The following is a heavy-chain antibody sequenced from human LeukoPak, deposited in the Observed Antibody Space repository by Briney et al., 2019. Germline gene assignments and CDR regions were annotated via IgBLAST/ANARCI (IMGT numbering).Heavy chain of an antibody. CDR1: GGSISSYY. CDR2: IYYSGST. V-gene: IGHV4-59*01. J-gene: IGHJ1*01. D-gene: IGHD6-6*01. CDR3: ARGGAARLHFQN. Sequence: PSETLSLTCTVSGGSISSYYWSWIRQPPGKGLEWIGYIYYSGSTNYNPSLKSRVTISADTSKNQFSLNLNSVTAADTAVYYCARGGAARLHFQNWGQGTLVTVSS.